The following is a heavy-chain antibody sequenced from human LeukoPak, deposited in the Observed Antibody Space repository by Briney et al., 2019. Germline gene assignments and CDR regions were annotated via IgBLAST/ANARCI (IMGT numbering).Heavy chain of an antibody. CDR2: IYYSGST. V-gene: IGHV4-31*03. CDR3: ARESGGQSLYYFDY. J-gene: IGHJ4*02. D-gene: IGHD3-16*01. Sequence: PSETLSLTCTVSGGSISSGGYYWTWIRQHPGKGLEWIGYIYYSGSTHYNPSLMSRLTISVDTSKNQFSLKLTSVTAADTAVYYCARESGGQSLYYFDYWGQGTLVTVSS. CDR1: GGSISSGGYY.